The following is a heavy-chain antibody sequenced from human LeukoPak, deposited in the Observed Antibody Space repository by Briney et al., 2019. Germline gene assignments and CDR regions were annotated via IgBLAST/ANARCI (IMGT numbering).Heavy chain of an antibody. V-gene: IGHV5-51*01. J-gene: IGHJ4*02. CDR3: ARPPTWGYYGDYLYYFDY. CDR2: IDPGDAAT. Sequence: KPGESLKISCKGSGYSFTSYWIGGVGQLPGKGREWMWIIDPGDAATTNSPSFKGQVTISADKSISTALLEWSSLKASDTAMYYCARPPTWGYYGDYLYYFDYWGQGTLVTVSS. CDR1: GYSFTSYW. D-gene: IGHD4-17*01.